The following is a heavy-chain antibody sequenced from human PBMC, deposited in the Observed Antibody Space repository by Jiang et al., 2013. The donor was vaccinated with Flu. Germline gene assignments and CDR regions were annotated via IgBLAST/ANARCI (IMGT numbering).Heavy chain of an antibody. Sequence: SGAEVKKPGASVKVSCKASGYTFTSYYMHWVRQAPGQGLEWMGIINPSGGSTSYAQKFQGRVTMTEDTSTDTAYMELSSLRSEDTAVYYCATDREDAFDIWGQGTMVTVSS. CDR1: GYTFTSYY. CDR2: INPSGGST. J-gene: IGHJ3*02. V-gene: IGHV1-46*01. CDR3: ATDREDAFDI.